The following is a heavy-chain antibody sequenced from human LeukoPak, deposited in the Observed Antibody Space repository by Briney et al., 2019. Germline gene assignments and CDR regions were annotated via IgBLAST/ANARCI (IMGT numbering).Heavy chain of an antibody. CDR2: INSDGTVT. CDR3: VREYGSSCYS. J-gene: IGHJ4*02. CDR1: GFTFSPYW. Sequence: GGSPRLSCAASGFTFSPYWMKWVRQAPGKGLEWVSRINSDGTVTSYADSVKGRFTVSRDNAKNTLHLHMNSLRAEDTAVYFCVREYGSSCYSWGQGALVTVSP. D-gene: IGHD6-13*01. V-gene: IGHV3-74*01.